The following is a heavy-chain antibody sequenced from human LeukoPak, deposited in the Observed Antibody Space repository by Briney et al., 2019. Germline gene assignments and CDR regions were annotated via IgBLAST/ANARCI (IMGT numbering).Heavy chain of an antibody. D-gene: IGHD3-10*01. CDR2: IWYDGSNK. CDR3: ARDNTAGYYYGSAFDY. V-gene: IGHV3-33*01. Sequence: PGGSLRLSCAASGFTFSSYGMHWVRQAPGKGLEWVAVIWYDGSNKYYADSVKGRFTISRDNSKNTLYLQMNSLRAEDTAVHYCARDNTAGYYYGSAFDYWGQGTLVTVSS. J-gene: IGHJ4*02. CDR1: GFTFSSYG.